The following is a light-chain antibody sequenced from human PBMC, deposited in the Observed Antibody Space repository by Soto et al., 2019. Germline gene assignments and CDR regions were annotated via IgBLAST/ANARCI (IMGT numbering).Light chain of an antibody. Sequence: EIVLTQSPGTLSLSPGERATLSCRASQSVNGNYLTWYQQKPGQAPRLLIYGASYRATGIPDRLSGSGSGADFALTISRLEPEDFAVHYCQQYGSSFRDTFGQGTKLEIK. J-gene: IGKJ2*01. CDR1: QSVNGNY. V-gene: IGKV3-20*01. CDR2: GAS. CDR3: QQYGSSFRDT.